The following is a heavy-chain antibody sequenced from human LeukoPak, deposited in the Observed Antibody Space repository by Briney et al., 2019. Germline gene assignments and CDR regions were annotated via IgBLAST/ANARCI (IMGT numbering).Heavy chain of an antibody. Sequence: PGGSLGLSCAASGFTFSGYAMSWVRQAPGKGLEWVSAISGSGGSTYYADSVKGRFTISRDNSKNTLYLQMNSLRAEDTAVYYCAKPSPGTGDILTGYLSYWGQGTLVTVSS. CDR3: AKPSPGTGDILTGYLSY. V-gene: IGHV3-23*01. CDR1: GFTFSGYA. D-gene: IGHD3-9*01. CDR2: ISGSGGST. J-gene: IGHJ4*02.